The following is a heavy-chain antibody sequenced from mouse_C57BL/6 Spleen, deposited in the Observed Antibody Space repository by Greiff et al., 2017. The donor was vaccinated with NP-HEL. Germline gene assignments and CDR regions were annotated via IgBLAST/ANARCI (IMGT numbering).Heavy chain of an antibody. CDR3: ARPLTGTGGYWYFDV. D-gene: IGHD4-1*01. Sequence: EVQLQQSGPELVKPGASVKISCKASGYTFTDYYMNWVKQSHGKSLEWIGDINPNNGGTSYNQKFKGKATLTVDKSSSTAYMELRSLTSEDSAVYYCARPLTGTGGYWYFDVWGTGTTVTVSS. J-gene: IGHJ1*03. CDR2: INPNNGGT. V-gene: IGHV1-26*01. CDR1: GYTFTDYY.